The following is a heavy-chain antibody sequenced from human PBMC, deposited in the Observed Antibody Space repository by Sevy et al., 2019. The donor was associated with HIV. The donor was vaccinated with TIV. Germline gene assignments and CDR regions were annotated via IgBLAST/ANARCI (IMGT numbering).Heavy chain of an antibody. CDR2: ISPSGGST. J-gene: IGHJ5*02. CDR3: AKEALWGFDP. CDR1: GFIFNTYA. Sequence: GGSLRLSCSASGFIFNTYAMTWVRQAPGKGLDWVSTISPSGGSTYYADSVRGRFSISRDNSKNTVYLEMNSLRAEDTAVYYCAKEALWGFDPWGQGILVTVSS. V-gene: IGHV3-23*01. D-gene: IGHD3-16*01.